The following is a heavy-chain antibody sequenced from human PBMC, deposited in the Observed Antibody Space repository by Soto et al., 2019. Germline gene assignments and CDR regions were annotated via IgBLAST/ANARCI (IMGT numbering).Heavy chain of an antibody. J-gene: IGHJ6*02. CDR3: ARDGGEGIVVVVAASYGMDV. Sequence: ASVKVSCKVSGYTLTELSMHWVRQAPGKGLEWMGIINPSGGRTIYAQKFQGRVTMTRDTSTSTVYMELSSLRSEDTAVYYCARDGGEGIVVVVAASYGMDVWGQGTTVTVSS. CDR2: INPSGGRT. CDR1: GYTLTELS. D-gene: IGHD2-15*01. V-gene: IGHV1-46*01.